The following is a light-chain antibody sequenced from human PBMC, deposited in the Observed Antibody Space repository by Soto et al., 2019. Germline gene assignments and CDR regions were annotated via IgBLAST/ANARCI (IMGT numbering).Light chain of an antibody. CDR3: QQYNNWPGT. CDR1: QSVSSK. V-gene: IGKV3-15*01. Sequence: EIVLTQSPGTLSVSPGERATLSCRASQSVSSKLAWYQQKPGQAPRLLFYGASTGATGIPARFSGSGSETEFTLSIRSLQSEDCAVYYCQQYNNWPGTFGQGTKVEIK. CDR2: GAS. J-gene: IGKJ1*01.